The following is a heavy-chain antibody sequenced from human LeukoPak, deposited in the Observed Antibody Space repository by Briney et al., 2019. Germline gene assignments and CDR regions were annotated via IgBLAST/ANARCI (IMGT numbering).Heavy chain of an antibody. CDR3: ARGVIRAYYYDSSGYYFDY. Sequence: ASVKVSCKASGYTFTSYGISWVRQAPGQGLERMGWISAYNGNTNYAQKLQGRVTMTTDTSTSTAYMELRSLRSDDTAVYYCARGVIRAYYYDSSGYYFDYWGQGTLVTVSS. CDR2: ISAYNGNT. D-gene: IGHD3-22*01. J-gene: IGHJ4*02. V-gene: IGHV1-18*01. CDR1: GYTFTSYG.